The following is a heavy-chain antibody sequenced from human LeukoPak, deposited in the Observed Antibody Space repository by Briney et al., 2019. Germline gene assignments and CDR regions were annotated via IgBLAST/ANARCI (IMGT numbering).Heavy chain of an antibody. V-gene: IGHV1-2*02. CDR2: INPITGGT. D-gene: IGHD1-14*01. Sequence: ASVKVSCKASGYTLTDYYMHLVRQAPGQGLEWMGWINPITGGTNYAQNFQGRVTMTRDTSISTAYMELSRLRSDDTAVYYCARGHFPGKDYWGQGTLVTVSS. CDR1: GYTLTDYY. CDR3: ARGHFPGKDY. J-gene: IGHJ4*02.